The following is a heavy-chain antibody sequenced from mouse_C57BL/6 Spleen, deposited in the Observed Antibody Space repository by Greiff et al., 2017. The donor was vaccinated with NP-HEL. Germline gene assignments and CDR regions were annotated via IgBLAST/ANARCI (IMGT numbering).Heavy chain of an antibody. J-gene: IGHJ3*01. V-gene: IGHV1-81*01. CDR2: IYPRSGNT. CDR1: GYTFTSYG. CDR3: ARLDGFAY. Sequence: VQLQQSGAELARPGASVKLSCKASGYTFTSYGISWVKQRTGQGLEWIGEIYPRSGNTCYNEKFKGKATLTADKSSSTAYMELRSLTSEDSAVYFCARLDGFAYWGQGTLVTVSA.